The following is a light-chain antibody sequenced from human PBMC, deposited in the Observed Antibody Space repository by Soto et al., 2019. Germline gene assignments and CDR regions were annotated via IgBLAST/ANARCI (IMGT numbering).Light chain of an antibody. CDR3: SSYAGKGV. CDR2: EVN. CDR1: SRDVGDYNY. V-gene: IGLV2-8*01. J-gene: IGLJ2*01. Sequence: QSALTQPPSASGSPGQSVTISCTGTSRDVGDYNYVSWYQQHPGKAPKLMIYEVNKRPSGVPDRFSGSKSGNTASLTVSGLQTEDEADYYCSSYAGKGVFGGGTKLTVL.